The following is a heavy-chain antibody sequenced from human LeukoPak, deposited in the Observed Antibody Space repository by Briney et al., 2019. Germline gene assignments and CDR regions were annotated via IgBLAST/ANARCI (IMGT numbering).Heavy chain of an antibody. Sequence: GGSLRLSCAASVFTFSTYAMNWVRQAPGKGLEWVSVIVGNGGGIHYADSVKGRFTISRDNSKNTLYLQMNSLRAEDPAVYYCAKDRIPDGKYSIDFWGQGTLVTVSS. V-gene: IGHV3-23*01. J-gene: IGHJ4*02. D-gene: IGHD5-24*01. CDR3: AKDRIPDGKYSIDF. CDR2: IVGNGGGI. CDR1: VFTFSTYA.